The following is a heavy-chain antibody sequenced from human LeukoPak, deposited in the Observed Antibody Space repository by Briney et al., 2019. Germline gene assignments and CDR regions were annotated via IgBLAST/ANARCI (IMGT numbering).Heavy chain of an antibody. J-gene: IGHJ4*02. Sequence: PGRSLRLSCAASGFTFSNYAMSWVRQAPGKGLEWVSTISGSGGSTDYADSVKGRFTISRDNSKNTLYLQMNSLRVEDTAVYYCAGPGYSSSWYEGYWGQGTLVTVSS. CDR1: GFTFSNYA. CDR2: ISGSGGST. CDR3: AGPGYSSSWYEGY. D-gene: IGHD6-13*01. V-gene: IGHV3-23*01.